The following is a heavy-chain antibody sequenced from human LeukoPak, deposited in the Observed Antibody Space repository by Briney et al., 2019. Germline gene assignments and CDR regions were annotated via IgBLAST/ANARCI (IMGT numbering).Heavy chain of an antibody. V-gene: IGHV1-2*02. CDR2: INANSGGT. CDR1: GHTFTGYY. D-gene: IGHD3-3*01. Sequence: GASVKVSCKASGHTFTGYYMHWVRQAPGQGLEWMGWINANSGGTNYAQKFQGRVTMTRDTSISTAYMELSRLRSDDTAVYYCARESAAGDHDFWSGYWRHKGFDIWGQGTVVSVSS. CDR3: ARESAAGDHDFWSGYWRHKGFDI. J-gene: IGHJ3*02.